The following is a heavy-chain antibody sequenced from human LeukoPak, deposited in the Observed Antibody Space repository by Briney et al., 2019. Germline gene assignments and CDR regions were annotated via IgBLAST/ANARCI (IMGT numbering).Heavy chain of an antibody. J-gene: IGHJ6*02. CDR2: ISVSGGTT. V-gene: IGHV3-23*01. CDR1: GFTFSSYA. D-gene: IGHD3-10*01. CDR3: AKDRFGKSSYYGMDV. Sequence: GGSLRLCCAASGFTFSSYAMSWVRQAPGKGQEWVSAISVSGGTTYYADSVKGRFTNSRNNFKNTLYLQMNSLRAEDTAVYYCAKDRFGKSSYYGMDVWGQGTTVTVSS.